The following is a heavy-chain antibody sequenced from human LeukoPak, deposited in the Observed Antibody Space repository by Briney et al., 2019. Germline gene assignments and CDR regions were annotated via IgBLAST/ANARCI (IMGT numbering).Heavy chain of an antibody. Sequence: GRSLRLSCAASGFTFSSYAMHWVRQAPGKGLEWVAVISYDGSNKYYADSVKGRFTISRDNSKNTLYLQMNSLRAEDTAVYYCARDVMPGYCSGGSCQPVNYWGQGPLVTVSS. CDR1: GFTFSSYA. D-gene: IGHD2-15*01. J-gene: IGHJ4*02. CDR3: ARDVMPGYCSGGSCQPVNY. CDR2: ISYDGSNK. V-gene: IGHV3-30-3*01.